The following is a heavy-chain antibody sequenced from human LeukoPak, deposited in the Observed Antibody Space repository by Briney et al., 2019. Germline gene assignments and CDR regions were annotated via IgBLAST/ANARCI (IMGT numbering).Heavy chain of an antibody. D-gene: IGHD4-17*01. CDR1: GFTVSSYY. V-gene: IGHV3-53*01. J-gene: IGHJ5*02. Sequence: PGGSLRLSCAASGFTVSSYYMSWVRQAPGKGLEWVSVIYSGGTTHYADSVRGRFTISRDNSKNTLYLQMNSLRAEDTAVYYCARVDGVMTTVTPWGQGTLVTVSS. CDR2: IYSGGTT. CDR3: ARVDGVMTTVTP.